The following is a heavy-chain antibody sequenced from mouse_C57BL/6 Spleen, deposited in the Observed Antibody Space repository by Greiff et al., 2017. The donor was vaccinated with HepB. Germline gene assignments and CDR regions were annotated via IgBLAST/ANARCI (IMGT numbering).Heavy chain of an antibody. Sequence: VQLQQSGPELVKPGASVKISCKASGYSFTGYYMNWVKQSPEKSLEWIGEINPSTGGTTYNQKFKAKATLTVDKSSSTAYMQLKSLTSEDSAVYYCARGWDDYWGQGTTLTVSS. CDR3: ARGWDDY. CDR1: GYSFTGYY. D-gene: IGHD4-1*01. V-gene: IGHV1-42*01. CDR2: INPSTGGT. J-gene: IGHJ2*01.